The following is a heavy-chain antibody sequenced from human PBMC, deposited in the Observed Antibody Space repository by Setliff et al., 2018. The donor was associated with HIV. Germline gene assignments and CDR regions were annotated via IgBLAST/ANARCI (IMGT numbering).Heavy chain of an antibody. V-gene: IGHV4-39*01. Sequence: PSETLSLTCSVSGDSMSSFSSYWGWIRQSPRKGLEWIGSIYHSGSTYYNPSLKSRVTISVDTSKNQFSLKLSSVTAAGTAVYYCARHPDTAMVTYWGQGTLVTVSS. J-gene: IGHJ4*02. CDR1: GDSMSSFSSY. CDR2: IYHSGST. CDR3: ARHPDTAMVTY. D-gene: IGHD5-18*01.